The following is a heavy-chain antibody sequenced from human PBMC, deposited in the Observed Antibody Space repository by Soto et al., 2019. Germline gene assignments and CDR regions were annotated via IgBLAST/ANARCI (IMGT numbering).Heavy chain of an antibody. Sequence: SETLSLTCTVSGGSISSYYWSCIRQPPGKGLEWIGYIYYSGSTNYNPSLKSRVTISVDTSKNQFSLKLSSVTAADTAVYYCARDGAFRYSSGWGYYYYGMDVWGQGTTVTVSS. D-gene: IGHD6-19*01. V-gene: IGHV4-59*01. CDR2: IYYSGST. CDR3: ARDGAFRYSSGWGYYYYGMDV. CDR1: GGSISSYY. J-gene: IGHJ6*02.